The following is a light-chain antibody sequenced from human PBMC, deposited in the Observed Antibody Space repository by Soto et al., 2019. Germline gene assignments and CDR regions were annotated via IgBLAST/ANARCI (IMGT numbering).Light chain of an antibody. J-gene: IGLJ1*01. CDR2: SNN. CDR1: SSNIGSNT. V-gene: IGLV1-44*01. Sequence: QSVLTQPPSASGTPGQRVTISCSGSSSNIGSNTVNWYQQLPGTAPKLLIYSNNQRPSGVPDRFSGSKSGNTASLTVSGLQAEDEADYYCSTYAGRNTDYVFGTGTKVTVL. CDR3: STYAGRNTDYV.